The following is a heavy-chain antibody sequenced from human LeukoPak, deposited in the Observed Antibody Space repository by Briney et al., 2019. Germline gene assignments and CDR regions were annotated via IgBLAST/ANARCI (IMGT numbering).Heavy chain of an antibody. CDR3: ARGHTAVTRHFDF. CDR2: ISSGSSAI. D-gene: IGHD4-17*01. J-gene: IGHJ4*02. CDR1: GFTFTTYS. V-gene: IGHV3-21*01. Sequence: GGSLRLSCEASGFTFTTYSMAWVRQAPGKGLEWVSIISSGSSAIFSADALKGRFTISRDDAKNLLYLDMNSLRAEDTAVYYCARGHTAVTRHFDFWGQGTLVTVSS.